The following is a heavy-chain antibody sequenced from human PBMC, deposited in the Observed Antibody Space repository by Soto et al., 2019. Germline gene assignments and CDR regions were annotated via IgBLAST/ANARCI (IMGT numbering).Heavy chain of an antibody. CDR1: GYTFTSYA. D-gene: IGHD3-22*01. CDR2: INAGNGNT. CDR3: ARVSRYYDSSGYLHY. Sequence: ASVKVSCKASGYTFTSYAMHWVRQAPGQRLEWMGWINAGNGNTKYSQKFQGRVTITRDTSASTAYMELSSLRSEYTAVYYCARVSRYYDSSGYLHYWGQGTLVTVSS. V-gene: IGHV1-3*01. J-gene: IGHJ4*02.